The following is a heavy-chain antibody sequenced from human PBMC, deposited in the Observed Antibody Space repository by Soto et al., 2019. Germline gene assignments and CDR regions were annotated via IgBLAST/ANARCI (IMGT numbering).Heavy chain of an antibody. D-gene: IGHD3-16*01. V-gene: IGHV4-39*01. Sequence: SETLSLTCTVSGGSISSSSYYWGWIRQPPGKGLEWIGSIYYSGSTYYNPSLKSRVTISVDTSKNQFSLKLSSVTAADTAVYYCARQDKWLTALGEYWGQGTLVTVSS. CDR2: IYYSGST. J-gene: IGHJ4*02. CDR1: GGSISSSSYY. CDR3: ARQDKWLTALGEY.